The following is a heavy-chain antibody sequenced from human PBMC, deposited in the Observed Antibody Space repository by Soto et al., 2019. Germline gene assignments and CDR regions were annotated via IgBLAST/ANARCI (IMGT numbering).Heavy chain of an antibody. CDR2: INHSGST. D-gene: IGHD3-22*01. V-gene: IGHV4-34*01. Sequence: LPLTCAVYGGSFSGYYWSWIRQPPGKGLEWIGEINHSGSTNYNPSLKSRVTISVDTSKNQFSLKLSSVTAADTAVYYCARGLSFYDSSGTIPYYWCQGTLVTGSS. CDR1: GGSFSGYY. CDR3: ARGLSFYDSSGTIPYY. J-gene: IGHJ4*02.